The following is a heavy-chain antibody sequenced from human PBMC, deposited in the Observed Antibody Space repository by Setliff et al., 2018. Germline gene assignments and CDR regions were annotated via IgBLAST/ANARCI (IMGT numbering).Heavy chain of an antibody. V-gene: IGHV3-48*01. CDR2: ISSSSSTI. J-gene: IGHJ6*02. Sequence: PGGSLRLSCAASGFTFSSYWMSWVRQAPGKGLEWVSYISSSSSTIYYADSVKGRFTISRDNAKNSLSLQMNSLRAEDTAVFYCARDHVYGSQYYYYYYGMDVWGQGTTVTVSS. CDR3: ARDHVYGSQYYYYYYGMDV. CDR1: GFTFSSYW. D-gene: IGHD3-10*01.